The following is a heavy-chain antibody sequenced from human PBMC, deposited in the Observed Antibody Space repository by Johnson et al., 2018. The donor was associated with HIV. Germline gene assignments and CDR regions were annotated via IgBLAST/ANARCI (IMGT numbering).Heavy chain of an antibody. V-gene: IGHV3-20*04. CDR3: ARWGGYCSGGECYGGEVFAFDI. Sequence: EVQLVESGGGLVKPGKSLRLSCEASGFNFNHAWMSWVRQAPGKGLEWVSNIHWNGGTTGYADSLQGRFTISRDNAKNSLYLQMSSLRVEDTALYYCARWGGYCSGGECYGGEVFAFDIWGQGTMVTVSS. J-gene: IGHJ3*02. CDR2: IHWNGGTT. CDR1: GFNFNHAW. D-gene: IGHD2-15*01.